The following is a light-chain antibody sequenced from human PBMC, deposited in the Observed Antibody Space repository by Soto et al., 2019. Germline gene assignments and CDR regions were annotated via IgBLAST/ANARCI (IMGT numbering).Light chain of an antibody. CDR3: SSCDHSLTCWV. CDR1: ISNIGSHF. V-gene: IGLV1-47*01. Sequence: QSVLTQPPSASGTPGQSLTISCSGSISNIGSHFVYWYQHLPGTAPKLLIFRDGQRPSGVSARFFGSKSGTSASLAITGLRSEDEADYYCSSCDHSLTCWVFGGGTKLTVL. CDR2: RDG. J-gene: IGLJ3*02.